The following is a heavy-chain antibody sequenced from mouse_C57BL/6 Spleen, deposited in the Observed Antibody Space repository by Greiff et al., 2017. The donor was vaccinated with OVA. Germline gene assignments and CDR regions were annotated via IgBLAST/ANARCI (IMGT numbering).Heavy chain of an antibody. J-gene: IGHJ2*01. D-gene: IGHD2-1*01. CDR2: IHPNSGST. V-gene: IGHV1-64*01. Sequence: QVQLKQPGAELVKPGASVKLSCKASGYTFTSYWMHWVKQRPGQGLEWIGMIHPNSGSTNYNEKFKSKATLTVDKSSSTAYMQLSSLTSEDSAVYYCARGDGTYYFDYWGQGTTLTVSS. CDR1: GYTFTSYW. CDR3: ARGDGTYYFDY.